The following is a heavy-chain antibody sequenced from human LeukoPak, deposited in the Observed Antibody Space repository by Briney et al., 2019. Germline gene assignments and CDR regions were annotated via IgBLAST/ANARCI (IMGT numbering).Heavy chain of an antibody. V-gene: IGHV3-9*01. CDR1: GFTFDDYA. D-gene: IGHD3-10*02. CDR2: ISWNSGSI. J-gene: IGHJ4*02. CDR3: AKGILQSQVFGPGYFAY. Sequence: GGCLRLSRAASGFTFDDYAMHCVRQAPGKGLEWVSGISWNSGSIGYADSVRGRFTISRDNAKNSLYLQMNSVRAEDTALYYCAKGILQSQVFGPGYFAYGGKETLVTVSS.